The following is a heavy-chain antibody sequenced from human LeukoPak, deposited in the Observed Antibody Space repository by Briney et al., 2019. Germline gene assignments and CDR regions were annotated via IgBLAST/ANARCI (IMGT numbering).Heavy chain of an antibody. D-gene: IGHD2-2*01. CDR3: ARDREGYCSSTSCPYYYGMDV. CDR1: GFTFSSYS. J-gene: IGHJ6*02. CDR2: ISSSSSYI. V-gene: IGHV3-21*01. Sequence: GGSLRLSCAASGFTFSSYSMNWVRQAPGKGLEWVSSISSSSSYIYYADSVKGRFTISRDNAKNSLYLQMNSLRAEDTAVYYCARDREGYCSSTSCPYYYGMDVWGQGTTVTVSS.